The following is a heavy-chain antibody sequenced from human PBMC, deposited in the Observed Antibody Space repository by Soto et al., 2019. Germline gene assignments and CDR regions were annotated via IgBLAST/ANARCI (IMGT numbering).Heavy chain of an antibody. CDR3: IQSCCGGDCLQSYASHYYYGMDV. J-gene: IGHJ6*02. Sequence: SGPTLVNPTQTLTLTCTFSGFSLSTSGVGVGWIRQPPGKALEWLALIYWDDDKRYSQSLRSRLTISKNTSKNQVVLTMTNMDPVDTATYYCIQSCCGGDCLQSYASHYYYGMDVWGQGT. D-gene: IGHD2-21*02. CDR1: GFSLSTSGVG. CDR2: IYWDDDK. V-gene: IGHV2-5*02.